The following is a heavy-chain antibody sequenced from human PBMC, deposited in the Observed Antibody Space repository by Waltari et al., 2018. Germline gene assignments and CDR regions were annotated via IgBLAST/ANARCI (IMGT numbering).Heavy chain of an antibody. CDR2: VRGDRRT. CDR1: GDSMSSTDC. Sequence: QLQLQESGPGLVKPSGTLSLSCAVSGDSMSSTDCWSWVRQSPQKGLEWIGQVRGDRRTNDNPSFASRVTVSLDTSNNQFSLRVTSATAADTAVYYCARDRGRGLFLDTWGPGTLVTVS. D-gene: IGHD2-15*01. CDR3: ARDRGRGLFLDT. V-gene: IGHV4-4*02. J-gene: IGHJ5*02.